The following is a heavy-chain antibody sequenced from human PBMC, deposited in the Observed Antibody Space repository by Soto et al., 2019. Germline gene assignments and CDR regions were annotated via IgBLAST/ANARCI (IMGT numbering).Heavy chain of an antibody. J-gene: IGHJ5*02. Sequence: QLQLQESGSGLVKPSQTLSLTCAVSGGSISSGGYSWSWIRQPPGKGLEWIGYIYHSGSTYYNPSLKSRVTISVDRSKNQFSLKLSSVTAADTAVYYCARAVAELGYCSSTSCSNWFDPWGQGTLVTVSS. CDR1: GGSISSGGYS. CDR3: ARAVAELGYCSSTSCSNWFDP. V-gene: IGHV4-30-2*01. D-gene: IGHD2-2*01. CDR2: IYHSGST.